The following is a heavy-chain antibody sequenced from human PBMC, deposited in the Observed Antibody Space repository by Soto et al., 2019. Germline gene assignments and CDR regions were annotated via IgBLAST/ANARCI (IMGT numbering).Heavy chain of an antibody. J-gene: IGHJ5*01. CDR3: ARVDIVVLSAAILGLNWLDS. CDR1: VYSFTSYW. D-gene: IGHD2-2*02. Sequence: SIKISCKGSVYSFTSYWIGWVRHIPGKGLEWMGIIYPGDSDTRYSPSFQGQVTISADKSISTAYLQWSSLKASDTAMYYCARVDIVVLSAAILGLNWLDSRGQGTLV. CDR2: IYPGDSDT. V-gene: IGHV5-51*01.